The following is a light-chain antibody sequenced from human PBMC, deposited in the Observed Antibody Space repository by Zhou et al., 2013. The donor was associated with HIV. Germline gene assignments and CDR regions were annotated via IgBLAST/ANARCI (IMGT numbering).Light chain of an antibody. CDR1: QAIRGD. Sequence: AVQMTQSPSSLSASVGDRVTITCRASQAIRGDLAWYQQKPGEAPKILIYEATNLQSGVPSRFRGSGSGTEFTLTISNLQPEDFATYYCRQDYNNPRTFGRGTRVE. V-gene: IGKV1-6*01. J-gene: IGKJ1*01. CDR3: RQDYNNPRT. CDR2: EAT.